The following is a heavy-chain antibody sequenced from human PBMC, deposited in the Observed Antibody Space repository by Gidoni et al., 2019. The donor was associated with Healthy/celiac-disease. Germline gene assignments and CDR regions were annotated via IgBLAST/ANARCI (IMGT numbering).Heavy chain of an antibody. V-gene: IGHV2-5*02. CDR3: AHSKNYDFWSGYYNAFDI. J-gene: IGHJ3*02. CDR1: GFSLSTSGVG. D-gene: IGHD3-3*01. CDR2: IYWDDDK. Sequence: QITLKESGPTLVKPTQTLTLTCTFSGFSLSTSGVGVGWIRQPPGKALEWLALIYWDDDKRYSPSLKSRLTITKDTPKNQVVLTMTNMDPVDTATYYCAHSKNYDFWSGYYNAFDIWGQGTMVTVSS.